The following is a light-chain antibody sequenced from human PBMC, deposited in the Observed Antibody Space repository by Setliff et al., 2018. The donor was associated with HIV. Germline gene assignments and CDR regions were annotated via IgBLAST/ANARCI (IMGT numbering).Light chain of an antibody. CDR2: DVT. J-gene: IGLJ1*01. CDR1: SSDVGGYNY. Sequence: QSALTQPASVSGSPGQSITISCTGTSSDVGGYNYVSWYQQHPGKAPKLMIYDVTNRPSGVSNRFSGSKSANTAPLTISGLQPEDETTFYCTSYTGSNSRLFGNGTKVTVL. V-gene: IGLV2-14*03. CDR3: TSYTGSNSRL.